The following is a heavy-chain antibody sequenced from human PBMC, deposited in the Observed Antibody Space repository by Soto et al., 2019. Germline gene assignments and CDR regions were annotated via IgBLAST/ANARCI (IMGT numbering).Heavy chain of an antibody. CDR3: ARVPVLLWFGESYPYGMDI. V-gene: IGHV4-39*01. Sequence: SETLSLTCTVSGGSISSSSYFWGWIRQPPGKGLEWIGSMYYSGSTYYNPSLKSRVTISVDTSKDQFSLRLSSVSAADTAMYYCARVPVLLWFGESYPYGMDIWGQGTMVTVSS. D-gene: IGHD3-10*01. CDR1: GGSISSSSYF. J-gene: IGHJ6*02. CDR2: MYYSGST.